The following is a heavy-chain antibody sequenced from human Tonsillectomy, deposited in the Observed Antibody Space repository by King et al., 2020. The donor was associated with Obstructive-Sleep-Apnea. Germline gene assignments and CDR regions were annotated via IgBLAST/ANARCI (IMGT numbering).Heavy chain of an antibody. J-gene: IGHJ5*02. CDR3: ARGSGAAAVNWFDP. D-gene: IGHD6-13*01. V-gene: IGHV4-34*01. CDR1: GGSFSDYY. Sequence: VQLQQWGAGLLKPSETLSLTCAVFGGSFSDYYWSWIRQPPGKGLEWIGEINHSGRTNHKPSLKSRVTISVDTSKNQFSPKLSPVTAADTAAYYCARGSGAAAVNWFDPWGQGTLVTVSS. CDR2: INHSGRT.